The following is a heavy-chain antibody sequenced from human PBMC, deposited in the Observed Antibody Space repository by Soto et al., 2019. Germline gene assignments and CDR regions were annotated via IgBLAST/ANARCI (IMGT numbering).Heavy chain of an antibody. CDR3: AGAYCGGDCYGVYDY. J-gene: IGHJ4*02. D-gene: IGHD2-21*02. V-gene: IGHV3-30-3*01. CDR1: GFTFSSYA. CDR2: ISYDGSNK. Sequence: GGSLRLSCAASGFTFSSYAMHWVRQAPGKGLEWVAVISYDGSNKYYADSVKGRFTISRDNSKNTLYLQMNSLRAEDTAVYYCAGAYCGGDCYGVYDYWGQGTLVTVSS.